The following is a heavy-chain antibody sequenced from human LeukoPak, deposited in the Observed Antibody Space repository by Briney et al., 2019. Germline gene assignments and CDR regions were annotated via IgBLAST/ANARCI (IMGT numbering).Heavy chain of an antibody. CDR2: IYYSRST. CDR1: GGSISSGDYY. CDR3: ASVVVVTAAIDY. V-gene: IGHV4-30-4*01. D-gene: IGHD2-21*02. Sequence: SETLSLTCTVSGGSISSGDYYWSWIRQPPGKGLEWIGFIYYSRSTYYNPSLKSRVTISVDTSKNQFSLKLTSVTAADTAVYFCASVVVVTAAIDYWGQGTLVTVSS. J-gene: IGHJ4*02.